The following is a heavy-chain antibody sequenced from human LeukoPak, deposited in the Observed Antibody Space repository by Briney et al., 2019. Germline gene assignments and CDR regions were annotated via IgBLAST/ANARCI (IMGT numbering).Heavy chain of an antibody. Sequence: SETLSLTCTVSGASITSYYRNWMQQSPGKGLEWIGYGHHSGTTNYNPSLEGRGTISADTSKNQFSLKLSSVSAADTAVYYCARWGESGDSVVHAFDIWGRGTMVTVSS. D-gene: IGHD2-21*02. CDR2: GHHSGTT. CDR3: ARWGESGDSVVHAFDI. CDR1: GASITSYY. J-gene: IGHJ3*02. V-gene: IGHV4-59*01.